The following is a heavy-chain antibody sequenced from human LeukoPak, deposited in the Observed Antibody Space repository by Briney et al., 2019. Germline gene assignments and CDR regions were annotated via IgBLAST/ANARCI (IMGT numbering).Heavy chain of an antibody. CDR2: ISSSSSYI. CDR1: GFTFSSYS. Sequence: PRGSLRLSCAASGFTFSSYSMNWVRQAPGKGLEWVSSISSSSSYIYYADSVKGRFTISRDNAKNSLYLQMNSLRAEDTAVYYCARTGSSSSSGPPGYWGQGTLVTVSS. CDR3: ARTGSSSSSGPPGY. J-gene: IGHJ4*02. D-gene: IGHD6-6*01. V-gene: IGHV3-21*01.